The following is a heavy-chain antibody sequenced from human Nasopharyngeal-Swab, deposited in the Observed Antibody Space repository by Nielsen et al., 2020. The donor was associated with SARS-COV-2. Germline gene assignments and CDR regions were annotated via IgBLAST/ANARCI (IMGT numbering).Heavy chain of an antibody. D-gene: IGHD3-10*01. V-gene: IGHV3-33*01. CDR1: GFTFSSYD. Sequence: GESLKISCAASGFTFSSYDMHWVRQAPGKGLEWVAVIWYDGSNKYYADSVKGRFTISRDNSKNTLYLQMNSLRGEDTAVYYCARESGVGELLGVSFDYWGQGTLVTVSS. J-gene: IGHJ4*02. CDR2: IWYDGSNK. CDR3: ARESGVGELLGVSFDY.